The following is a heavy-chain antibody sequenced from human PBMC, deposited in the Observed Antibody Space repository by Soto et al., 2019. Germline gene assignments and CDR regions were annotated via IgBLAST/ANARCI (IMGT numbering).Heavy chain of an antibody. Sequence: PPETLSLTCTVSGGSISSYYWSWIRQPPGKGLERIGYIYYSGSTNYNPSLKSRVTISVDTSKNQLSLKVTSVTVADTAVYFCARLGGYCSSANCFGYYAMDVWGQGTTVTVSS. CDR2: IYYSGST. D-gene: IGHD2-2*01. V-gene: IGHV4-59*08. J-gene: IGHJ6*02. CDR1: GGSISSYY. CDR3: ARLGGYCSSANCFGYYAMDV.